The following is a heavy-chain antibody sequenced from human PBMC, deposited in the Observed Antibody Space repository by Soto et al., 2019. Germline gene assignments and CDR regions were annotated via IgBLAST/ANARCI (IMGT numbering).Heavy chain of an antibody. CDR3: VREVAIFGVVITNY. CDR2: ISAYNGNT. Sequence: ASVKVSCKASGYTFTSYGISWVRQAPGQGLEWMGWISAYNGNTKYAQRLQGRVTMTTDTSTSTAYMELRGLTSDDTAVYYCVREVAIFGVVITNYWGQGTPVTVSS. V-gene: IGHV1-18*01. J-gene: IGHJ4*02. CDR1: GYTFTSYG. D-gene: IGHD3-3*01.